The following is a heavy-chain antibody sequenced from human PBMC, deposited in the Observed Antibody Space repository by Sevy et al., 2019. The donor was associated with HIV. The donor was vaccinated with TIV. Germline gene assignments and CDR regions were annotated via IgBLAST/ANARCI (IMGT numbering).Heavy chain of an antibody. CDR1: GGSFSGYY. J-gene: IGHJ6*02. V-gene: IGHV4-34*01. CDR2: INHSGST. D-gene: IGHD3-3*01. CDR3: ARGGGTTHDFWSGYRSLGYYYGMDV. Sequence: SETLSLTCAVYGGSFSGYYWSWIRQPPGKGLEWIGEINHSGSTNYNPSLKSRVTISVDTSKNQFSLKLSSVTAADTAGYYCARGGGTTHDFWSGYRSLGYYYGMDVWGQGTTVTVSS.